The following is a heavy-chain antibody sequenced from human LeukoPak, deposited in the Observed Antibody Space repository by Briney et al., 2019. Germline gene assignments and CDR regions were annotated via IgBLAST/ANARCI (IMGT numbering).Heavy chain of an antibody. V-gene: IGHV4-30-4*08. CDR1: GGSISSGDYY. J-gene: IGHJ4*02. CDR3: ASQPYDFWSGRFDY. D-gene: IGHD3-3*01. Sequence: SETLSLTCTVSGGSISSGDYYWSWIRQPPGKGLEWIGYIYYSGSTYYNPSLKSRVTISVDTSKDQFSLKLSSVTAADTAVYYCASQPYDFWSGRFDYWGQGTLVTVSS. CDR2: IYYSGST.